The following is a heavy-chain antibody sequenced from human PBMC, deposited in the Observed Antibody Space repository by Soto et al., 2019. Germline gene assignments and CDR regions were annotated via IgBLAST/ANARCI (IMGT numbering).Heavy chain of an antibody. V-gene: IGHV4-30-4*01. CDR1: GDSISSADYY. CDR3: ARNSYYYGSGAFS. Sequence: SETLSLTCTVSGDSISSADYYWSWIRPTPGKGLEWIGHIFYSGTTYYNPSLKSRLTISVDTSKNHFSLRLTSVTAADTAGYYCARNSYYYGSGAFSWGQGTRVTVSS. D-gene: IGHD3-10*01. CDR2: IFYSGTT. J-gene: IGHJ4*02.